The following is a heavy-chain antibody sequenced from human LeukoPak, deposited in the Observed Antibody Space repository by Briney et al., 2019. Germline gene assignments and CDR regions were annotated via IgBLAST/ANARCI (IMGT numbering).Heavy chain of an antibody. J-gene: IGHJ4*02. CDR3: AKDARKWIQLWTFDY. Sequence: GGSLRLSCAASGFTFSSYGMHWVRQAPGKGPEWVAVISYDGSNKYYADSVKGRFTISRDNSKNTLYLQMNSLRAEDTAVYYCAKDARKWIQLWTFDYWGQGTLVTVSS. CDR2: ISYDGSNK. CDR1: GFTFSSYG. V-gene: IGHV3-30*18. D-gene: IGHD5-18*01.